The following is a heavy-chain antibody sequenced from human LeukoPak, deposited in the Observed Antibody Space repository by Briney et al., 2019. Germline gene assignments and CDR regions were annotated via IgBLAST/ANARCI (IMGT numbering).Heavy chain of an antibody. CDR1: GGTFSSYA. D-gene: IGHD2-15*01. Sequence: SVKVSCKASGGTFSSYAISWVRQAPGQGREWMGRIIPILDIANYAQKFQGRVTITADKSTSTAYMELSSLRSEDTAVYYCAREAVVVAATFLTGRGSFDPWGQGTLVTVSS. CDR2: IIPILDIA. V-gene: IGHV1-69*04. J-gene: IGHJ5*02. CDR3: AREAVVVAATFLTGRGSFDP.